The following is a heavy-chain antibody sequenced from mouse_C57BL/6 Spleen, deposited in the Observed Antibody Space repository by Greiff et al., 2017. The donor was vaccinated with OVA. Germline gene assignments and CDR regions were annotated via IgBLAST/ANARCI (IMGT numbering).Heavy chain of an antibody. D-gene: IGHD1-1*01. CDR2: IDPSDSYT. J-gene: IGHJ1*03. Sequence: QVQLKQPGAELVMPGASVKLSCKASGYTFTSYWMHWVKQRPGQGLEWIGEIDPSDSYTNYNQKFKGKSTLTVDKSSSTAYMQLSSLTSEDSAVYYCARGLFRGTVVPNWYFDVWGTGTTVTVSS. CDR1: GYTFTSYW. CDR3: ARGLFRGTVVPNWYFDV. V-gene: IGHV1-69*01.